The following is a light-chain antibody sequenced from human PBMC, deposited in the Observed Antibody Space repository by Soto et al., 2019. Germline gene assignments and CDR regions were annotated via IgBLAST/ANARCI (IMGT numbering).Light chain of an antibody. Sequence: QSVLTQPASVSGSPGQSITISCTGTSSDVGAYIFVSWYKQHPGKAPKLMIYDIINRPSGVSNRSSGSKSGNTASLTISRLQAEDEADYYCVSFTTSRSYVFGTGTKLTVL. J-gene: IGLJ1*01. CDR1: SSDVGAYIF. CDR2: DII. V-gene: IGLV2-14*03. CDR3: VSFTTSRSYV.